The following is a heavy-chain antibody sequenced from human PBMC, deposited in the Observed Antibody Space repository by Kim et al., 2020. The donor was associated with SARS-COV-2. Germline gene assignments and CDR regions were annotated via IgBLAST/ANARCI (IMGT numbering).Heavy chain of an antibody. CDR3: ARMHHSMIVGGGWFDP. CDR2: IDWDDDK. CDR1: GFSLSPSGMC. J-gene: IGHJ5*02. Sequence: SGPTLVNPTQTLTLTCTFSGFSLSPSGMCVSWIRQPPGKALEWLARIDWDDDKYYSTSLKTRLTISKDTSKNQVVLTMTNMDPVDTATYYCARMHHSMIVGGGWFDPWGQGTLVTVSS. D-gene: IGHD3-22*01. V-gene: IGHV2-70*11.